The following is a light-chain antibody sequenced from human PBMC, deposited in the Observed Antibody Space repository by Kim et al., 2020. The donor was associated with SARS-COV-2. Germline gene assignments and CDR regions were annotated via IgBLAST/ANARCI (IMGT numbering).Light chain of an antibody. Sequence: QSVLTQPPSVSGAPGQSVTISCTGSSSNIGAGYDVHWYQQLPGTAPKLLIYGNSNRPSGVPDRFSGSKSGTSASLAITGLQAEDEADYYCQSYDSSLSGPVFGGGTQLTVL. V-gene: IGLV1-40*01. CDR1: SSNIGAGYD. J-gene: IGLJ3*02. CDR3: QSYDSSLSGPV. CDR2: GNS.